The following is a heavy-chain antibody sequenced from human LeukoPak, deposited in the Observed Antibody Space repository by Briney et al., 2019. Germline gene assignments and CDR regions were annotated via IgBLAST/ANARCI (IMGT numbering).Heavy chain of an antibody. V-gene: IGHV3-23*01. J-gene: IGHJ5*02. Sequence: PGGSLRLSCSASGFTFSSYAMTWVRQAPGKGLEWVSATSGSGASTYYADSVRGRFTISRDNSKNTLYLQMNSLRVEDTAVFYCAKGLGRRSSSWDMLNHWGQGTLVTGSS. D-gene: IGHD6-13*01. CDR2: TSGSGAST. CDR3: AKGLGRRSSSWDMLNH. CDR1: GFTFSSYA.